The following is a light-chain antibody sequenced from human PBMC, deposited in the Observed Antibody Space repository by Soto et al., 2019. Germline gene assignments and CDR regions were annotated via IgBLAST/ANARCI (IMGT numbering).Light chain of an antibody. CDR2: GNT. CDR3: QSHDSSLHASV. CDR1: SSNIGAGYD. J-gene: IGLJ1*01. V-gene: IGLV1-40*01. Sequence: QSVLTQPPSVSGAPGQRVTISCTGSSSNIGAGYDVHWYLQLPGTAPKLLIYGNTSRPSGVPDRFSGSKSGSSASLAITGLQAEDEADYYCQSHDSSLHASVFGTGTKVTVL.